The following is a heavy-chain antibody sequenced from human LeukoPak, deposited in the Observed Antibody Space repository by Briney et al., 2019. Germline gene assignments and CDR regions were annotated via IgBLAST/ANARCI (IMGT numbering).Heavy chain of an antibody. Sequence: SVKVSCKASGGTFSSYAISWVRQAPGQGLEWMGGIIPIFGTANYAQKFQGRVTITTDESASTAYMELSSLRSEDTAVYYCARDTNPIYNWFDPWGQGTLVTVSS. CDR2: IIPIFGTA. J-gene: IGHJ5*02. CDR3: ARDTNPIYNWFDP. CDR1: GGTFSSYA. V-gene: IGHV1-69*05. D-gene: IGHD1-1*01.